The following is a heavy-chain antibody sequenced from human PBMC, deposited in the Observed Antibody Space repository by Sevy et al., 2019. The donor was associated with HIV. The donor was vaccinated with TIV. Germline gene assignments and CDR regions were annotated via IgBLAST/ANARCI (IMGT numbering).Heavy chain of an antibody. CDR3: AADERELLKSDYYYYYYMDV. CDR2: IVVGSGNT. CDR1: GFTFTSSA. V-gene: IGHV1-58*01. D-gene: IGHD1-26*01. J-gene: IGHJ6*03. Sequence: ASVKVSCKASGFTFTSSAVQWVRQARGQRLEWIGWIVVGSGNTNYAQKFQERVTITRDMSTSTAYMELSSLRSEDTAGYYCAADERELLKSDYYYYYYMDVWGKGTTVTVSS.